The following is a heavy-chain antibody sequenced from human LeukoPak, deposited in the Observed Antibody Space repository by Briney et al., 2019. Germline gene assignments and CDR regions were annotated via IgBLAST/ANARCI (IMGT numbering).Heavy chain of an antibody. CDR2: IYYSGST. Sequence: SETLSLTCSVSGDSISSSYYWGWVRQPPGKGLEWIGNIYYSGSTYYNPSLKSRVTISVDTSKNQFSLKLSSVTAADTAVYYCARRRYSSGWYFDYWGQGTLVTVSS. CDR3: ARRRYSSGWYFDY. D-gene: IGHD6-19*01. CDR1: GDSISSSYY. J-gene: IGHJ4*02. V-gene: IGHV4-39*01.